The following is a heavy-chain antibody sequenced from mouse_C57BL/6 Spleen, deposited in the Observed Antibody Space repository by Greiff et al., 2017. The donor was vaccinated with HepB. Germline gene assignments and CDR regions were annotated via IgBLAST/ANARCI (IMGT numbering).Heavy chain of an antibody. CDR3: ARVGKITTVVAREDY. D-gene: IGHD1-1*01. CDR1: GYTFTSFW. CDR2: INPSNGGT. J-gene: IGHJ4*01. Sequence: QVQLKQSGTELVKPGASVKLSCKASGYTFTSFWMHWVKQRPGQGLEWIGNINPSNGGTNYNEKFKSKATLTVDKSSSTAYMQLSSLTSEDSAVYYCARVGKITTVVAREDYWGQGTSVTVSS. V-gene: IGHV1-53*01.